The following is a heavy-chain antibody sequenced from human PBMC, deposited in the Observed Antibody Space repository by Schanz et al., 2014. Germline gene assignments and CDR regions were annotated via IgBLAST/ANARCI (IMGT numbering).Heavy chain of an antibody. CDR1: GFTFRSHG. Sequence: QVQLVESGGGVVQPGRSLRLSCAASGFTFRSHGMHWVRQAPGKGLEWVALISYDGNNKFYTDSVKGRFSVSRDNSKNTLYLQTNSLRADDTAVYYCAKDQLANYRGSGYNWFDPWGQGTLVTVSS. J-gene: IGHJ5*02. CDR2: ISYDGNNK. V-gene: IGHV3-30*18. D-gene: IGHD3-10*01. CDR3: AKDQLANYRGSGYNWFDP.